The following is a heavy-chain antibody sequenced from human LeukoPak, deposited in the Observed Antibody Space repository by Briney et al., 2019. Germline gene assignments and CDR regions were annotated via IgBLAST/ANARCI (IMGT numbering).Heavy chain of an antibody. Sequence: GGSLRLSCAASGFTFSSYAMSWVRQAPGKGLEWFSAISGSGGSTYYADSVKGRFTISRDNSKNTLYLQMNSLRAEDTAVYYCAKDGPFTMIEVVRLGAASFDPWGQGTLVTVSS. V-gene: IGHV3-23*01. CDR3: AKDGPFTMIEVVRLGAASFDP. CDR2: ISGSGGST. CDR1: GFTFSSYA. J-gene: IGHJ5*02. D-gene: IGHD3-22*01.